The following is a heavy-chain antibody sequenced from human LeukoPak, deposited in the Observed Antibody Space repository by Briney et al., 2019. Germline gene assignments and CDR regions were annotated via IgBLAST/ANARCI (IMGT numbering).Heavy chain of an antibody. CDR1: GFTFTSYD. CDR2: INPSGGST. CDR3: ARGGSSWYRGSFQH. D-gene: IGHD6-13*01. J-gene: IGHJ1*01. V-gene: IGHV1-46*01. Sequence: ASVKVSCKASGFTFTSYDMHWVRQAPGQGLEWMGIINPSGGSTSYAQIFQGRVTMTRDTSTSTVYMGLSSLRSEDTAVYYCARGGSSWYRGSFQHWGQGTLVTVSS.